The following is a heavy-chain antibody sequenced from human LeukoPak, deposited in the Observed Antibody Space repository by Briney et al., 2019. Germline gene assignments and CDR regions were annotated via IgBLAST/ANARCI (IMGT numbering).Heavy chain of an antibody. D-gene: IGHD4-17*01. J-gene: IGHJ4*02. CDR2: IWYDGSNK. V-gene: IGHV3-33*01. CDR3: ASWYGAPRHCLDY. Sequence: GGSLRLSCAASGFTFSSYGMHWVRQAPGKGLEWVAVIWYDGSNKYYADSVKGRFTISRDNSKNTLYLQMSSLRAEDTAVYYCASWYGAPRHCLDYWGQGTLVTVSS. CDR1: GFTFSSYG.